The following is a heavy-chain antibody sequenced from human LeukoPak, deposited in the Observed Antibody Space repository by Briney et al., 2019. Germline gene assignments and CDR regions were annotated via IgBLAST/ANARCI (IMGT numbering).Heavy chain of an antibody. V-gene: IGHV1-2*02. D-gene: IGHD3-16*01. CDR3: ARAWGSLYYFDH. CDR1: GYSFTGYF. Sequence: GASVKVSCKASGYSFTGYFLHWVRQAPGQGLEWMGWINPNNGLTNYTQKFKGRVTMTRDTSSATGCMELNRLTSDDTAVFYCARAWGSLYYFDHWGQGTLVTVSS. CDR2: INPNNGLT. J-gene: IGHJ4*02.